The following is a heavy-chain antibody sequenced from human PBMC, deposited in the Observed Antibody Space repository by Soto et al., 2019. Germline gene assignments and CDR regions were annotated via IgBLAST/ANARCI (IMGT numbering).Heavy chain of an antibody. V-gene: IGHV3-33*01. CDR2: IWYDGSNK. CDR3: AREGSSGWYNWFDP. J-gene: IGHJ5*02. D-gene: IGHD6-19*01. CDR1: GFTFSSYG. Sequence: WVLRLSCAASGFTFSSYGMHWVRQAPGKGLEWVAVIWYDGSNKYYADSVKGRFTISRDNSKNTLYLQMNSLRAEDTAVYYCAREGSSGWYNWFDPWGQGTLVTVSS.